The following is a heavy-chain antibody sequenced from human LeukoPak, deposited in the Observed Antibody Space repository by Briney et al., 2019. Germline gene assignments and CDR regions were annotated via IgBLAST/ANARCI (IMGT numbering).Heavy chain of an antibody. CDR3: ARGRVATIANYYYYYMDV. D-gene: IGHD5-24*01. J-gene: IGHJ6*03. CDR1: GDSVSSNSAA. CDR2: TYYRSKWCD. Sequence: SQTLSLTCAISGDSVSSNSAAWTWIRQAPSRGLEWLGRTYYRSKWCDDYAVYVKSRITITPDTSKSQSSLHLNSMTPEDTAIYYCARGRVATIANYYYYYMDVWGEGTTVTVSS. V-gene: IGHV6-1*01.